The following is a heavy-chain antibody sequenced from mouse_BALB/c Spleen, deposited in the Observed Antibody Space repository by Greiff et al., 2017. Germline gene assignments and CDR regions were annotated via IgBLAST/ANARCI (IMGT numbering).Heavy chain of an antibody. CDR1: GFTFSSYG. CDR3: ASLSTMITTAWFAY. V-gene: IGHV5-6*01. CDR2: ISSGGSYT. J-gene: IGHJ3*01. Sequence: EVMLVESGGDLVKPGGSLKLSCAASGFTFSSYGMSWVRQTPDKRLEWVATISSGGSYTYYPDSVKGRFTISRDNAKNTLYLQMSSLKSEDTAMYYCASLSTMITTAWFAYWGQGTLVTVSA. D-gene: IGHD2-4*01.